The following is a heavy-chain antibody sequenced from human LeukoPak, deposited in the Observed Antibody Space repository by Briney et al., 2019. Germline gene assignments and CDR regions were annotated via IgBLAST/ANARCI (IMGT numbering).Heavy chain of an antibody. Sequence: PSETLSLTCTVSGGSISSSSYYWGWIRQPPGKGLEWIGSIYYSGSTYYNPSLKSRVTISVDTSKNQFSLKLSSVTAADTAVYYCARADYYGSGSYYTIADYWGQGTLVTVSS. J-gene: IGHJ4*02. CDR2: IYYSGST. CDR1: GGSISSSSYY. CDR3: ARADYYGSGSYYTIADY. D-gene: IGHD3-10*01. V-gene: IGHV4-39*01.